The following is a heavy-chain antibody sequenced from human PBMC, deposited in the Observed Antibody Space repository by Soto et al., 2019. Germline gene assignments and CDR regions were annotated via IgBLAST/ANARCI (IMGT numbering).Heavy chain of an antibody. D-gene: IGHD6-6*01. CDR3: ARKGGASLESSHRAFDI. V-gene: IGHV1-18*01. Sequence: ASVKVSCKASGYTFTSYGINWFRQAPGQGLEWMGWISGYNGKTIYAQKLQGRVTVTTDSSTSTAYMELRNLRSEDTAVYYCARKGGASLESSHRAFDIWGPGTMVTVSS. J-gene: IGHJ3*02. CDR1: GYTFTSYG. CDR2: ISGYNGKT.